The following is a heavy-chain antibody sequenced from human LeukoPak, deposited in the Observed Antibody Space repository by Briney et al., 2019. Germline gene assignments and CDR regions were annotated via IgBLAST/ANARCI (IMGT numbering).Heavy chain of an antibody. J-gene: IGHJ3*02. D-gene: IGHD3-3*01. CDR1: GFTFSSYS. Sequence: PGGSLRPSCAASGFTFSSYSMNWVRQAPGKGLEWVSSISSSSSYIYYADSVKGRFTISRDNAKNSLYLQMNSLRAEDTAVYYCARDRVRFLEWSDAFDIWGQGTMVTVSS. V-gene: IGHV3-21*01. CDR3: ARDRVRFLEWSDAFDI. CDR2: ISSSSSYI.